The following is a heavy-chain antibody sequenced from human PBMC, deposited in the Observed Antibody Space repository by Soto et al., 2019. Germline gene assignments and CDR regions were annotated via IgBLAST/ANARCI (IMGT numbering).Heavy chain of an antibody. CDR2: INPNSGGT. J-gene: IGHJ4*02. D-gene: IGHD6-25*01. CDR3: ARGSSVGDTWHIDY. Sequence: ASVKGSCKASGYTFTGYYMHWVRQAPGQGLEWMGWINPNSGGTNYAQKFQGWVTMTRDTSISTAYMELSRLRSDDTAVYYCARGSSVGDTWHIDYWGQGTLVTVSS. V-gene: IGHV1-2*04. CDR1: GYTFTGYY.